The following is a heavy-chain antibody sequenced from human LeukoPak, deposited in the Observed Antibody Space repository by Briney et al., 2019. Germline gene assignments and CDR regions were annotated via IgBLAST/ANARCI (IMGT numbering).Heavy chain of an antibody. J-gene: IGHJ4*02. CDR2: ISYDGSNK. Sequence: GGSLRLSCAASGFTFSSYGMHWVRQAPGKGLEWVAVISYDGSNKYYADSVKGRFTISRDNSKNTLYLQMNSLRAEDTAVYYCAKDLSKRVPAATAFDYWGQGTLVTVSS. V-gene: IGHV3-30*18. CDR1: GFTFSSYG. CDR3: AKDLSKRVPAATAFDY. D-gene: IGHD2-2*01.